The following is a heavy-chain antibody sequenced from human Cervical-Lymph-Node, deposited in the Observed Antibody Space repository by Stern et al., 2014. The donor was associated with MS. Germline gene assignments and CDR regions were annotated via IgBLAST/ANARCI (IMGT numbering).Heavy chain of an antibody. D-gene: IGHD3-9*01. CDR2: IWYDGSNS. V-gene: IGHV3-33*01. Sequence: QLVQSGGGVVQPGRSLRLSCVASGFPFSSYGMHWVRQSPGKGLEWVAAIWYDGSNSYHADSVKGRFTISRDDSKNTLYLQMNSLRVEDTAVYYCARDGPIGRDWSQGEYWGPGTLVTVSS. CDR3: ARDGPIGRDWSQGEY. CDR1: GFPFSSYG. J-gene: IGHJ4*02.